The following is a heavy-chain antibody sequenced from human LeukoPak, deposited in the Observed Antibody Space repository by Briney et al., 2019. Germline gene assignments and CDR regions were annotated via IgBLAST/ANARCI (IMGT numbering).Heavy chain of an antibody. Sequence: GGSLRLSCEASGFTFSSYGMHWVRQAPGKGLEWVGRSQSQTDGGTIDYAAPVKGRFAILRDDSKNTLFLQMNNLKSEDTGVYYCTTEKVDSNGWFHRSFDYWGQGTLVTVSS. CDR2: SQSQTDGGTI. V-gene: IGHV3-15*05. D-gene: IGHD6-19*01. CDR3: TTEKVDSNGWFHRSFDY. CDR1: GFTFSSYG. J-gene: IGHJ4*02.